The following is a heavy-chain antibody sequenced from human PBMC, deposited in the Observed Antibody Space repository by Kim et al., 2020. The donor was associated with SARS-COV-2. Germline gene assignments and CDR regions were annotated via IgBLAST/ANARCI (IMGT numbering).Heavy chain of an antibody. J-gene: IGHJ6*02. CDR3: ARGQRDTMVRPRRGGMDV. CDR2: IGTAGDT. CDR1: GFTFSSYD. Sequence: GGSLRLSCAASGFTFSSYDMHWVRQATGKGLEWVSAIGTAGDTYYPGSVKGRFTISRENAKNSLYLQMNSLRAGDTAVYYCARGQRDTMVRPRRGGMDVWGQGTTVTVSS. D-gene: IGHD3-10*01. V-gene: IGHV3-13*01.